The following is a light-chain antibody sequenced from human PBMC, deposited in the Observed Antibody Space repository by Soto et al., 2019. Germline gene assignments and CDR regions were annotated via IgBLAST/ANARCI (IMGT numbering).Light chain of an antibody. V-gene: IGKV2-28*01. CDR3: MQALQTPIT. CDR2: WSS. J-gene: IGKJ3*01. CDR1: QSLLHSNGYTY. Sequence: DIVMTQSPLSLSVAPGEPASISCTSSQSLLHSNGYTYLDWYLQKPGQSPQLLIYWSSNRASGVPDRFSGSGSGTDFTLKISRVEAEDVGVYYCMQALQTPITFGPGTKVDIK.